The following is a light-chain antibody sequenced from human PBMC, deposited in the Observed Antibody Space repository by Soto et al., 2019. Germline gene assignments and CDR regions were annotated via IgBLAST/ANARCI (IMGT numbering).Light chain of an antibody. Sequence: QSALTQPRSVSGSPGQSVTISCTGTSSDVGGYNYVSWYRQHPGKAPKLMIYDVSKRPSGVPDRFSGSKSGNTASLTISGLQAEDEADYYCCSYAGSYFFGTGTKLTVL. CDR1: SSDVGGYNY. V-gene: IGLV2-11*01. J-gene: IGLJ1*01. CDR3: CSYAGSYF. CDR2: DVS.